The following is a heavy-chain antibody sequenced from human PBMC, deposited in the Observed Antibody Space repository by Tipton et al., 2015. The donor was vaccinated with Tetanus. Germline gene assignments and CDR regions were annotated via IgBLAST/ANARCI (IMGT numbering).Heavy chain of an antibody. CDR2: ISGSGGST. Sequence: SLRLSCAASGFTFTSYAMSWVRQAPGKGLEWFSVISGSGGSTYYADSVKGRFTISRDNSKNTLYLQMNSLRAEDTAVYYCAKDHGPEITSVAATRYYYYGMDVWGQGTTVTVSS. CDR3: AKDHGPEITSVAATRYYYYGMDV. V-gene: IGHV3-23*01. J-gene: IGHJ6*02. D-gene: IGHD2-15*01. CDR1: GFTFTSYA.